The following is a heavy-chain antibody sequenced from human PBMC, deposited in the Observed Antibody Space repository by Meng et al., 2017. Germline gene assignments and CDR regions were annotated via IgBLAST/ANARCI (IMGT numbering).Heavy chain of an antibody. Sequence: SVKVSCKASGGTFSSYAIRWVRQAPGQGLEWMGGIIPIFGTANYAQKFQGRVTITTDESTSTAYMELSSLRSEDTAVYYCARDTVGATLYYYGMDVWGQGTTVTVSS. CDR1: GGTFSSYA. CDR3: ARDTVGATLYYYGMDV. V-gene: IGHV1-69*05. J-gene: IGHJ6*02. CDR2: IIPIFGTA. D-gene: IGHD1-26*01.